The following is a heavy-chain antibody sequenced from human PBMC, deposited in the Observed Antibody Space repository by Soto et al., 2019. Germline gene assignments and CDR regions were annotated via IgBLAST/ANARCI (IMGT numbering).Heavy chain of an antibody. D-gene: IGHD2-15*01. CDR2: ISAYNGNT. J-gene: IGHJ3*02. Sequence: QVQLVQSGAEVKKPGASVKVSCKASGYTFTSYGISWVRQAPGQGLEWMGWISAYNGNTNYAQKLQGRVTMTTDTSTRTAYMELRSLRSDDTAVYYCARDTADCSGGSCYSQDAFDIWGQGTMVTVSS. CDR1: GYTFTSYG. V-gene: IGHV1-18*01. CDR3: ARDTADCSGGSCYSQDAFDI.